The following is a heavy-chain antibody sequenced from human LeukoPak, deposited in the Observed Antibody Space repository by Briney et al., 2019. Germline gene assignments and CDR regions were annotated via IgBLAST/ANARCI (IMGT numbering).Heavy chain of an antibody. D-gene: IGHD3-3*01. CDR2: IHPNSGDT. J-gene: IGHJ2*01. Sequence: ASVKVSCKASGYTFTGYYMHWVRQAPGQGLEWMGWIHPNSGDTNYAQKFQGRVTMTRDTPISTTYMELSRLRSDDAAVYYCARLGARYDFWSLTSDWYFDLWGRGTLVTVSS. V-gene: IGHV1-2*02. CDR3: ARLGARYDFWSLTSDWYFDL. CDR1: GYTFTGYY.